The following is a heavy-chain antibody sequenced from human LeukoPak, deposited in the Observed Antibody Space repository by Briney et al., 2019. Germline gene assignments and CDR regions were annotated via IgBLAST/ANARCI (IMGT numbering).Heavy chain of an antibody. V-gene: IGHV1-69*05. D-gene: IGHD3-10*01. CDR3: ARARGGPAYYCDY. CDR2: IIPIFGTA. CDR1: GGTFNTDA. J-gene: IGHJ4*02. Sequence: SVNVSCKASGGTFNTDAISWVRPAPGRGLEWLGMIIPIFGTANYAQKFQGRVTITTDESTTTAYMELSNLGSEDTAVYYCARARGGPAYYCDYWGQGTLVTVSS.